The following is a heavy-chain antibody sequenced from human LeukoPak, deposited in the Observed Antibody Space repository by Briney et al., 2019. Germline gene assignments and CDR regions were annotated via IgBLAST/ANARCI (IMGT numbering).Heavy chain of an antibody. CDR2: IYTSGST. V-gene: IGHV4-61*02. Sequence: SETLSLTCAVSGGSIYSGGYSWSWIRQPPGKGLEWIGRIYTSGSTNYNPSLKSRVTISVDTSKNQFSLKLSSVTAADTAVYYCANQIRGYYYYMDVWGKGTTVTISS. D-gene: IGHD2-2*01. J-gene: IGHJ6*03. CDR3: ANQIRGYYYYMDV. CDR1: GGSIYSGGYS.